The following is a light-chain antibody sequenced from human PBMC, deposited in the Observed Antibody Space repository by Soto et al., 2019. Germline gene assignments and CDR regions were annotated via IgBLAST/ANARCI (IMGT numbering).Light chain of an antibody. CDR1: TRDIDNYAS. CDR2: DVN. V-gene: IGLV2-18*01. CDR3: SLDTSIGSLI. Sequence: QSVLTQPPSVSGSPGQSVTISCTGTTRDIDNYASVSWYQQAPGTAPKLIIYDVNKRPSGAPDLSSASTAGNTASLTISRLQAEDETDYFCSLDTSIGSLIFGPGTKVTVL. J-gene: IGLJ1*01.